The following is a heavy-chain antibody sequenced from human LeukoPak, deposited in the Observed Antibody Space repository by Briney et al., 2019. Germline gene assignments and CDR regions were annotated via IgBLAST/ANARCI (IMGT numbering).Heavy chain of an antibody. Sequence: GASVRVSCKVSGYTLTELSMHWVRQAPGKGLEWMGGFDPEDGETIYAQKFQGRVTMTEDTSTDTAYMELSSLRSEDTAVYYCATWTEGKQLVGGFDYWGQGTLVTVSS. CDR3: ATWTEGKQLVGGFDY. D-gene: IGHD6-13*01. CDR1: GYTLTELS. V-gene: IGHV1-24*01. CDR2: FDPEDGET. J-gene: IGHJ4*02.